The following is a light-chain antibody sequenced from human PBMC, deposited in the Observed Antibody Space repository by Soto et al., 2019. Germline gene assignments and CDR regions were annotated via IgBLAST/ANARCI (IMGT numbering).Light chain of an antibody. J-gene: IGKJ1*01. CDR3: QPYGSSPPWT. CDR1: QSDTSSY. V-gene: IGKV3-20*01. Sequence: EIVLTQSPGTLSLSPGERATLSCRASQSDTSSYLAWYQQKPGQAPRLVIFGASSRATGIPDRFSGSGSGTDFTLTISRLEPEDFAVYHCQPYGSSPPWTFGQGTKVEIK. CDR2: GAS.